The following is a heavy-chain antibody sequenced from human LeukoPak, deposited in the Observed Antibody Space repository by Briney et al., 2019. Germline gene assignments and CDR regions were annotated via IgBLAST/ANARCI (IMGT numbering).Heavy chain of an antibody. V-gene: IGHV3-48*02. D-gene: IGHD2-21*01. CDR3: ARDGIFAFDI. CDR2: MSSSRSTI. Sequence: QSGGSLRLSCAASGFNFNTYGMHWVRQAPGKGLEWVSYMSSSRSTIWYADSVEGRFTISRDNAKNSLYLQVNSLRDEGTAVYYCARDGIFAFDIWGQGTMVTVSS. CDR1: GFNFNTYG. J-gene: IGHJ3*02.